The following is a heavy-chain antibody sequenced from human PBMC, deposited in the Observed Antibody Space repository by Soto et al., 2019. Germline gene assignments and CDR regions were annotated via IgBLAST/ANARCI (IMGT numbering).Heavy chain of an antibody. J-gene: IGHJ6*02. Sequence: SETLSLTCTVSGGSISSYYWSWIRQPPGKGLEWIGYIYYSGSTNYNPSLKSRVTISVDTSKNQFSLKLSSVTAADTAVYYCAREIPPGGSGSYIAMDVWGQGTTVTVSS. CDR2: IYYSGST. V-gene: IGHV4-59*01. CDR1: GGSISSYY. D-gene: IGHD3-10*01. CDR3: AREIPPGGSGSYIAMDV.